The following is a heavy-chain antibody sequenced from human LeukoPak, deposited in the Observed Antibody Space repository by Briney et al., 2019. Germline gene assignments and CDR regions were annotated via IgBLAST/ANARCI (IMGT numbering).Heavy chain of an antibody. CDR3: AKFGRNYDFWSGTGY. V-gene: IGHV3-23*01. CDR2: ISASGGST. Sequence: GGSLRLSCAASGFTFSSYAMSWVRQAPGKGLEWVSGISASGGSTYYADSVKGRFTIARDNSKNTLYLQMNSLRAEDTAVYYCAKFGRNYDFWSGTGYWGQGTLVTVSS. CDR1: GFTFSSYA. D-gene: IGHD3-3*01. J-gene: IGHJ4*02.